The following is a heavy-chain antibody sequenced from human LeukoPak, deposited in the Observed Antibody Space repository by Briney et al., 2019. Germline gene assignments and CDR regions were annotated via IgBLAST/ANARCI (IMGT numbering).Heavy chain of an antibody. CDR1: GGSFSGYY. V-gene: IGHV4-34*01. CDR3: ARGLQSRPRRGIAAAGKGPPYFDY. CDR2: INHSGST. J-gene: IGHJ4*02. D-gene: IGHD6-13*01. Sequence: SETLSLTCAVYGGSFSGYYWSWIRQPPGKGLEWIGEINHSGSTNYNPSLKSRVTISVDTSKNQFSLKLSSVTAADTAVYYCARGLQSRPRRGIAAAGKGPPYFDYWGQGTLVTVSS.